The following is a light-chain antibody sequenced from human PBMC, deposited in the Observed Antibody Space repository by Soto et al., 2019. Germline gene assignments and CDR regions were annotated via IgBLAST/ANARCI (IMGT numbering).Light chain of an antibody. CDR3: QSYDSSLSVL. CDR2: GNS. CDR1: SSNIGAGYD. J-gene: IGLJ1*01. V-gene: IGLV1-40*01. Sequence: QSVLTQLPSVSGAPGQRVTISCTGSSSNIGAGYDVHWYQQLPGTAPKLLIYGNSNRPSGVPDRFSGSKSGTSAPLAITGLQAEDEADYYCQSYDSSLSVLFVTGTKATVL.